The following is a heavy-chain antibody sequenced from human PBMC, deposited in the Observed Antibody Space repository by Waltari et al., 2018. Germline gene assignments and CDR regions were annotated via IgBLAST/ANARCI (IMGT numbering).Heavy chain of an antibody. CDR1: GYSFTSYW. J-gene: IGHJ4*02. CDR2: IYPGDSDT. Sequence: EVQLVQSGAEVKKPGESLQVSCKGSGYSFTSYWIARVRQVPGKGLEWMGIIYPGDSDTRYSPSCQGQVTISADKSISTAYLQWSSLKASDTAMYYCARMGLYGDYGASDYWGQGTLVTVSS. V-gene: IGHV5-51*01. CDR3: ARMGLYGDYGASDY. D-gene: IGHD4-17*01.